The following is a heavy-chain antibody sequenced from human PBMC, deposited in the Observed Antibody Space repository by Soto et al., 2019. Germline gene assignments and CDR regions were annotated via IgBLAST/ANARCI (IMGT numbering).Heavy chain of an antibody. V-gene: IGHV4-39*02. Sequence: SETLSLTCTVSGGSISSSSTYYWGWMRQPPGKGLEWIASSFIGGNTYYNPSLKSRVTISVDTSKNQFSLKLNSVTAADTAVYYCARGHQIYDYGDYAREPGFDCWGQGTRVTVSS. D-gene: IGHD4-17*01. CDR2: SFIGGNT. CDR1: GGSISSSSTYY. J-gene: IGHJ4*02. CDR3: ARGHQIYDYGDYAREPGFDC.